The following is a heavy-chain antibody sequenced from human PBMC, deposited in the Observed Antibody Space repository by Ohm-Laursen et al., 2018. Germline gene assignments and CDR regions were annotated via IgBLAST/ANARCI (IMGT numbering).Heavy chain of an antibody. D-gene: IGHD6-19*01. Sequence: TLSLTCTVSGGSISSGGYYWSWIRQHPGKGLEWIGYIYYSGSTYYNPSLKSRVTISVDTSKNQFSLKLSSVTAADTAVYYCASQSSGWYGWFDPWGQGTLVTVSS. CDR3: ASQSSGWYGWFDP. J-gene: IGHJ5*02. V-gene: IGHV4-31*03. CDR2: IYYSGST. CDR1: GGSISSGGYY.